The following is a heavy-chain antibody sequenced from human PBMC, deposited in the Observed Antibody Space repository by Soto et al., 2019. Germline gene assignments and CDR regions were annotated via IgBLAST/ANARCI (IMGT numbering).Heavy chain of an antibody. V-gene: IGHV3-23*01. CDR2: ISGSGGST. CDR1: GSXFSSYA. Sequence: GGSLXLSCAASGSXFSSYAMSWVRQAPGKGLEWVSAISGSGGSTYYADSVKGRFTISRDNSKNTLYLQMNSLRAEDTAVYYCAKTLRGLAYGDFEGLSYWFDPWGQGTLVTVSS. J-gene: IGHJ5*02. D-gene: IGHD4-17*01. CDR3: AKTLRGLAYGDFEGLSYWFDP.